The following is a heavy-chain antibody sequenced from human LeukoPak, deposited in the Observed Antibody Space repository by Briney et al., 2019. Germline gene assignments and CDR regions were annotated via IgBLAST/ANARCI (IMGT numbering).Heavy chain of an antibody. CDR1: GYTFTDYY. CDR3: ARDGRRRSGVTIFVEPYYYYMDV. CDR2: INPSGGST. V-gene: IGHV1-46*01. J-gene: IGHJ6*03. D-gene: IGHD3-3*01. Sequence: GASVKVSCKASGYTFTDYYLHWVRQAPGQGLEWMGIINPSGGSTSYAQKFQGRVTMTRDTSTSTVYMELSSLRSEDTAVYYCARDGRRRSGVTIFVEPYYYYMDVWGKGTTVTVSS.